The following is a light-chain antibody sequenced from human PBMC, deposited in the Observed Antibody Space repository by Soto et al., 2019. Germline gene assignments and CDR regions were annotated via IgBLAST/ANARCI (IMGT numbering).Light chain of an antibody. Sequence: EILMTQPPATLSLSPGERAPLPCRAIQSVSSNFAWYQQKPGQAPRLLIYGASTRATGIPARFSGSGSGTEFTLTISSLQSEDFAVYYCQQYNNWPPWTFGQGTKVEIK. CDR3: QQYNNWPPWT. J-gene: IGKJ1*01. CDR1: QSVSSN. V-gene: IGKV3-15*01. CDR2: GAS.